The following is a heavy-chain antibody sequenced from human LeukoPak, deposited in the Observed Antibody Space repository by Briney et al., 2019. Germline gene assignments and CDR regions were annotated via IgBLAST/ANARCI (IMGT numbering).Heavy chain of an antibody. V-gene: IGHV4-59*01. CDR1: GGSITSNY. J-gene: IGHJ6*03. D-gene: IGHD4-11*01. Sequence: PSETLSLTCTVSGGSITSNYCSWIWKRPPKGLELIGYSHYSGSTNYNPSLKNRVTISVDTSKNQFSLKLSSVTAADTAVYYCARASVTYYYYYYMDVWGKGTTVTVSS. CDR2: SHYSGST. CDR3: ARASVTYYYYYYMDV.